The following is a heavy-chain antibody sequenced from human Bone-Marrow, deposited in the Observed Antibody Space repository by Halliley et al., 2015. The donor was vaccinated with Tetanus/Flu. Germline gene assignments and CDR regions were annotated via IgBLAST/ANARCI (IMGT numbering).Heavy chain of an antibody. CDR2: VYHSGSA. CDR1: GFYITTGFY. CDR3: VRDPISSGSYEPIDD. J-gene: IGHJ4*02. V-gene: IGHV4-38-2*01. Sequence: TLSLTYAVSGFYITTGFYWGWIRQPPGKGLEWIASVYHSGSAYYNPSLKSRVTISVDTSKNNFSLKLLSVTAADTAVYFCVRDPISSGSYEPIDDWGQGTLVSVSS. D-gene: IGHD1-26*01.